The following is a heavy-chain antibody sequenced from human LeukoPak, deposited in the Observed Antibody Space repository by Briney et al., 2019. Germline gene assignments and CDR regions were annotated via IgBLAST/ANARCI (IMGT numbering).Heavy chain of an antibody. CDR1: GYTFTRYY. CDR3: ARNPIYCGGDCYLGP. D-gene: IGHD2-21*02. J-gene: IGHJ5*02. Sequence: ASVKVSCKASGYTFTRYYIHWVRQAPGQGLEWMGWINPNSGGTNYAQKFQGRVTMTRDTSISTAYMELSRLRSDDTAVYYCARNPIYCGGDCYLGPWGQGTLVTVSS. CDR2: INPNSGGT. V-gene: IGHV1-2*02.